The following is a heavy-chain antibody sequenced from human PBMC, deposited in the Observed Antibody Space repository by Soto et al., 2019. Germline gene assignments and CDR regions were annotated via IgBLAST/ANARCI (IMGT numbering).Heavy chain of an antibody. CDR2: ISSSSSYI. D-gene: IGHD3-16*02. CDR1: GFTFSSYS. V-gene: IGHV3-21*01. CDR3: ARGVAGGLNVYYFDY. Sequence: GGSLRLSCAASGFTFSSYSMNWVRQAPGKGLEWVSSISSSSSYIYYADSVKGRFTISRDNAKNSLYLQMNSLRAEDTAVYYCARGVAGGLNVYYFDYWGQGTLVTVSS. J-gene: IGHJ4*02.